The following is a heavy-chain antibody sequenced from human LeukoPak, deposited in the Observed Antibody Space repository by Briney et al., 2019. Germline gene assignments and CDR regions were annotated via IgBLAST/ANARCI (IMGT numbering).Heavy chain of an antibody. CDR2: IKKDGSET. Sequence: GGSLRLSCVASGLTFSAYWMSWVRQAPGRGLEWVATIKKDGSETYYVDSVKGRFTISRDNAKNSLYLQMNSLRAEDTAVYYCASDPSSWYFDYWGQGTLVTVSS. CDR1: GLTFSAYW. J-gene: IGHJ4*02. V-gene: IGHV3-7*01. CDR3: ASDPSSWYFDY. D-gene: IGHD6-13*01.